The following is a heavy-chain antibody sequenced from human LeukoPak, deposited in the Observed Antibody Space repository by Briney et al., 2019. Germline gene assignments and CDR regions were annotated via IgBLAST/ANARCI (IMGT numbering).Heavy chain of an antibody. CDR3: ARDGRFPPEVLPRYFDY. J-gene: IGHJ4*02. D-gene: IGHD1-26*01. CDR2: ISDVGNP. Sequence: SETLSLTCTVSGVSISSYYWSWIRQPPGKGLEWIGFISDVGNPDYNPSLKSRVTISGDTSKNQFSLKLSSVTAADTAVYYCARDGRFPPEVLPRYFDYWGQGTLVTVSS. V-gene: IGHV4-59*01. CDR1: GVSISSYY.